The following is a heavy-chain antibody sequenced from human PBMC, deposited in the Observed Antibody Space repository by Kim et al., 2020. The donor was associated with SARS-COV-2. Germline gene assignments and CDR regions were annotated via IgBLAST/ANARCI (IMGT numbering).Heavy chain of an antibody. Sequence: GGSLRLSCAASGFTFDDYAMHWVRQAPGKGLEWVSGISWNSGSIGYADSVKGRFTISRDNAKNSLYLQMNSLRAEDTALYYCAKESRASRSMYDFWSGYRDDWYFDLWGRGTLVTVSS. D-gene: IGHD3-3*01. CDR2: ISWNSGSI. J-gene: IGHJ2*01. CDR1: GFTFDDYA. V-gene: IGHV3-9*01. CDR3: AKESRASRSMYDFWSGYRDDWYFDL.